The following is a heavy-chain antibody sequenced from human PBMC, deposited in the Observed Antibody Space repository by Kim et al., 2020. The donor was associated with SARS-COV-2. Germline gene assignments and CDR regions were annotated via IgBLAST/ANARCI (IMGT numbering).Heavy chain of an antibody. CDR2: FDPEDGET. D-gene: IGHD3-22*01. Sequence: ASVKVSCKVSGYTLTELSMHWVRQAPGKGLEWMGGFDPEDGETIYAQKFQGRVTMTEDTSTDTAYMELSSLRSEDTAVYYCATGLRYYDSSGKPGWFDPWGQGTLVTVSS. CDR1: GYTLTELS. CDR3: ATGLRYYDSSGKPGWFDP. J-gene: IGHJ5*02. V-gene: IGHV1-24*01.